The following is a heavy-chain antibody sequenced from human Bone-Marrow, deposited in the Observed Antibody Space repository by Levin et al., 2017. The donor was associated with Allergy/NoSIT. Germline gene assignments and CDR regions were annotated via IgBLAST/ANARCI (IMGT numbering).Heavy chain of an antibody. CDR2: ISSSSSYI. D-gene: IGHD3-22*01. CDR1: GFTFSSYS. CDR3: ARDRNYYDSSGVYFDY. J-gene: IGHJ4*02. V-gene: IGHV3-21*01. Sequence: GESLKISCAASGFTFSSYSMNWVRQAPGKGLEWVSSISSSSSYIYYADSVKGRFTISRDNAKNSLYLQMNSLRAEDTAVYYCARDRNYYDSSGVYFDYWGQGTLVTVSS.